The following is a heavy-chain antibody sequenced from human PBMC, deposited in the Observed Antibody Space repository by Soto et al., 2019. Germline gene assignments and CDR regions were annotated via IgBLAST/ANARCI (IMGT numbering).Heavy chain of an antibody. V-gene: IGHV3-66*01. CDR1: GFTVSSNY. Sequence: EVQLVESGGGLVQPGGSLRLSCAASGFTVSSNYMSWVRQAPGKGLEWVSVIYSGGSTYYADSVKGRFTISRDNSKNTLYLQMISLRAEDTAVYYCARFYGDYPSNWFDPWGQGTLVTVSS. CDR3: ARFYGDYPSNWFDP. CDR2: IYSGGST. J-gene: IGHJ5*02. D-gene: IGHD4-17*01.